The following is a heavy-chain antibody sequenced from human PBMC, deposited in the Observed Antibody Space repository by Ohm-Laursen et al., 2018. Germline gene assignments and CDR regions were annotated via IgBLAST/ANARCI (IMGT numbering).Heavy chain of an antibody. CDR3: AKVYYCSGGSCYSWELTNGFDI. Sequence: SLRLSCAASGFTFSSYAMNWVRQAPGKGLEWVSCISGSGSRTYYADSVKGRFTISRDNSKNTVHLQMNSLRAEDTAVYYCAKVYYCSGGSCYSWELTNGFDIWGQGTMVTVSS. CDR2: ISGSGSRT. CDR1: GFTFSSYA. D-gene: IGHD2-15*01. V-gene: IGHV3-23*01. J-gene: IGHJ3*02.